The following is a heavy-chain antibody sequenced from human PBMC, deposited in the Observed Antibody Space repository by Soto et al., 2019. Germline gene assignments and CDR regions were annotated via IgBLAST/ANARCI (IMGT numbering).Heavy chain of an antibody. CDR1: GGSFSSFY. D-gene: IGHD3-22*01. CDR3: ATYDSGGKFDF. CDR2: VYYSGTT. Sequence: PSETLSLTCTVSGGSFSSFYWSWIRQPPGKGLEWIGYVYYSGTTNYNPSLKGRVSISVDTSKNQFSLKLTSVTAADTAVYYCATYDSGGKFDFWGLGTLVNVSS. J-gene: IGHJ4*02. V-gene: IGHV4-59*01.